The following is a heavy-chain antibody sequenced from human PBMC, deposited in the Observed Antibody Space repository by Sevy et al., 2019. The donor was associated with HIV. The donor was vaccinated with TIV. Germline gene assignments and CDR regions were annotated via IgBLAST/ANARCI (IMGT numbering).Heavy chain of an antibody. J-gene: IGHJ6*02. V-gene: IGHV3-7*03. D-gene: IGHD2-2*01. CDR3: ARDCSSASCLWGMDV. CDR1: GFTFSNYW. CDR2: IKRDGSEK. Sequence: GGCLRLYCAGSGFTFSNYWMSWVRQAPGKGLEWVANIKRDGSEKYYVASVKGRFTISRDNAKTSLYLQMNSLRVEDTAVYYCARDCSSASCLWGMDVWGQGTMVTVSS.